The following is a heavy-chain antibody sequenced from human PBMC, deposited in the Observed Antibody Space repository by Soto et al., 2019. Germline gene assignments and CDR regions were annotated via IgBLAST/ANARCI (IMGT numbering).Heavy chain of an antibody. V-gene: IGHV5-51*01. J-gene: IGHJ6*02. CDR3: ARPGIAAPKGYYYYYGMDV. CDR1: GYSFTSYW. CDR2: IYPGDSDT. D-gene: IGHD6-6*01. Sequence: PGESLKISCKGSGYSFTSYWIAWVRQMPGKGLEWMGIIYPGDSDTRYSPSFQGQVTFSADKSISTAYLQWSSLKASDTAMYYCARPGIAAPKGYYYYYGMDVWGQGTTVTVSS.